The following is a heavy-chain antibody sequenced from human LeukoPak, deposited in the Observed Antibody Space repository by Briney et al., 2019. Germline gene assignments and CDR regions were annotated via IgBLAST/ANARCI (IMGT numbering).Heavy chain of an antibody. Sequence: GGSLRLSCAASGFTFSAYSMNWVRQAPGKGLEWVSSISSSSTYIYYADSVKGRFTISRDDAKNSLFLQMSSLRAEDTAMYYCARETRGESDYWGHGTLVTVSS. CDR2: ISSSSTYI. D-gene: IGHD3-10*01. V-gene: IGHV3-21*01. CDR3: ARETRGESDY. CDR1: GFTFSAYS. J-gene: IGHJ4*01.